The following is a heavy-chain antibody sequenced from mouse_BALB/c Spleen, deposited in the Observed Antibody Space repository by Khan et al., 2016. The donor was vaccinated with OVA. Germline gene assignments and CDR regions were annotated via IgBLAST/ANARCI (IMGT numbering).Heavy chain of an antibody. D-gene: IGHD1-1*01. Sequence: QIQLVQSGPELKKPGETVKISCKASGYIFTNYGMTWVKQAPGKGLKWMGWINTYTGEPTYADDFKGRFAFSLETSANTAYLQINTLKNEDKATYFCARTLYGSGYDYAMDYWGQGTSVTVSS. CDR2: INTYTGEP. J-gene: IGHJ4*01. CDR1: GYIFTNYG. CDR3: ARTLYGSGYDYAMDY. V-gene: IGHV9-1*02.